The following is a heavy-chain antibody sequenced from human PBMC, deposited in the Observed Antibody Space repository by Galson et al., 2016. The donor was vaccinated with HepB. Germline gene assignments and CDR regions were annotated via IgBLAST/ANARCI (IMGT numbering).Heavy chain of an antibody. J-gene: IGHJ6*02. D-gene: IGHD5-18*01. V-gene: IGHV3-23*01. CDR3: AKRPYSYGWHYGMDV. CDR1: GFSFSSYA. Sequence: SLRLSCAASGFSFSSYAMSWVRQAPGKGLEWVSGITSGGTTYYADSVKGRFTNSRDNSKNILYLQMKSLRDEDTAVYYCAKRPYSYGWHYGMDVWGQGTTVTVSS. CDR2: ITSGGTT.